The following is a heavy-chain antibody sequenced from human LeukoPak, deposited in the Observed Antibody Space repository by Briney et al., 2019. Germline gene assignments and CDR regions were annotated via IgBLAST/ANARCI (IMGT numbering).Heavy chain of an antibody. CDR2: IYHSGST. CDR3: ARALGAYFDY. J-gene: IGHJ4*02. CDR1: GGSISSYY. V-gene: IGHV4-59*12. Sequence: SETLSLTCTVSGGSISSYYWSWIRQPPGKGLEWIGYIYHSGSTYYNSSLKSRVTISVDRSKNQFSLKLSSVTAADTAVYYCARALGAYFDYWGQGTLVTVSS. D-gene: IGHD3-16*01.